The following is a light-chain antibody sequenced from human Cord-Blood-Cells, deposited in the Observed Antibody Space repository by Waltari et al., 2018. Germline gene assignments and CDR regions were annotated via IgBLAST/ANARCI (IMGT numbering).Light chain of an antibody. CDR3: QQYNNWPPWT. CDR1: QSVSSN. V-gene: IGKV3-15*01. Sequence: EIVMTQSPATLSVSPGERATLSCRASQSVSSNLAWYQQKPGQAPRLLIYGASTRATGIPARFSGRGSGTECTLTISSLQSEDFAVYYCQQYNNWPPWTFGQGTKVEIK. J-gene: IGKJ1*01. CDR2: GAS.